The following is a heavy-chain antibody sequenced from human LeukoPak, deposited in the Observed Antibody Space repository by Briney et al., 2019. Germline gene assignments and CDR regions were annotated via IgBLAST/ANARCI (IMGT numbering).Heavy chain of an antibody. CDR3: ARSPRDYGGTYYFDY. D-gene: IGHD4-23*01. CDR2: IIPILGIA. CDR1: GYTFTGYY. Sequence: ASVKVSCKASGYTFTGYYMHWVRQAPGQGLEWMGRIIPILGIANYAQKFQGRVTITADKSTSTAYMELSSLRSEDTAVYYCARSPRDYGGTYYFDYWGQGTLVTVSS. V-gene: IGHV1-69*02. J-gene: IGHJ4*02.